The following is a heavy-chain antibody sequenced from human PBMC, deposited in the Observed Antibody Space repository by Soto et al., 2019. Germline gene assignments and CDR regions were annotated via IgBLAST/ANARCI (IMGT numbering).Heavy chain of an antibody. CDR2: ISAYTDDP. CDR3: ARVIPGAEAWFDP. CDR1: GNTFTTFG. Sequence: QGQLVQSGAEVRKPGASVKVSCTASGNTFTTFGVTWVRQAPGQGLEWMGWISAYTDDPNYAQKFQGRVTMTIDTSTSTAYLDLRSLTSDDTAVYYCARVIPGAEAWFDPWGQGTLVTVSS. V-gene: IGHV1-18*01. D-gene: IGHD2-2*01. J-gene: IGHJ5*02.